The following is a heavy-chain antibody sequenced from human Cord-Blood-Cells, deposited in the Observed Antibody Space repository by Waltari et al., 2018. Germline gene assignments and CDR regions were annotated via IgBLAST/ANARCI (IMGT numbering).Heavy chain of an antibody. CDR2: DIKST. J-gene: IGHJ3*02. D-gene: IGHD6-13*01. Sequence: ESGPGLVKPSETLSLTCTVSDGATRDSAGDHCPLVPDIKSTNYNPSPKSRVTISVDTSKNQYSLKLSSVTAADTAVYYCAREAADAFDIWGQGTMVTVSS. V-gene: IGHV4-59*11. CDR3: AREAADAFDI. CDR1: DGATR.